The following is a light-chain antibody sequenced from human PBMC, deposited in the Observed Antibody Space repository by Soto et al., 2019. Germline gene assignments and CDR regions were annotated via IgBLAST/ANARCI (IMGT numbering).Light chain of an antibody. CDR3: QQYNNWPYT. CDR1: QSVSSN. V-gene: IGKV3-15*01. CDR2: GAS. Sequence: EIVMTQSPATLSVSPGERATLSCRASQSVSSNLAWYQQKPGQAPRLLIYGASHRATGIPARFSGSGSGTEFTLTISSLQSEDFAVYYCQQYNNWPYTFGQGTKLEIK. J-gene: IGKJ2*01.